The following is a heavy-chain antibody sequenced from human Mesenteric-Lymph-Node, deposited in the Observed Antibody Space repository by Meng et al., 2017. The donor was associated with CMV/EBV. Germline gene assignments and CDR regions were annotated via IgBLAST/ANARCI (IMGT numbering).Heavy chain of an antibody. CDR3: AKDKYGSGTNWFDP. J-gene: IGHJ5*02. V-gene: IGHV3-23*01. D-gene: IGHD3-10*01. Sequence: GESLKISCAASGFTFDSYAMSWVRQAPGGGLEWVAAISASGDGDYYSDSVKGRFTISRDNSKNTLYLLMNSLRAEDTAVYYCAKDKYGSGTNWFDPWGQGTLVTVSS. CDR1: GFTFDSYA. CDR2: ISASGDGD.